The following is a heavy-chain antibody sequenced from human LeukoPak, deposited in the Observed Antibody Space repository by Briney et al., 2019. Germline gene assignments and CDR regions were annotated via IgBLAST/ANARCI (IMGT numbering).Heavy chain of an antibody. V-gene: IGHV3-23*01. D-gene: IGHD3-3*01. CDR3: AKVSRITIFGVVTAPFDY. Sequence: GGSLRLSCAASGFTFSSYAMSWVRQAPGKGLEWVSAISGSGGSTYYADSVKGRFTISRDNSKNTLYLQMNSLRAEDTAVYYCAKVSRITIFGVVTAPFDYWGQGTLVTVSS. CDR2: ISGSGGST. CDR1: GFTFSSYA. J-gene: IGHJ4*02.